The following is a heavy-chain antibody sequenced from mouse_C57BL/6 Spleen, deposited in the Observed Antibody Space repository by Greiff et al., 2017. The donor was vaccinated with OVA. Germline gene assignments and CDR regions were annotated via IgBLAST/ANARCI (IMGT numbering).Heavy chain of an antibody. CDR1: GFTFSSYG. D-gene: IGHD1-1*01. CDR3: ARRGPDYYGSSYDWYFDV. CDR2: ISSGGSYT. V-gene: IGHV5-6*01. Sequence: DVQLQESGGDLVKPGGSLKLSCAASGFTFSSYGMSWVRQTPDKRLEWVATISSGGSYTYYPDSVKGRFTISRDNAKNTLYLQMSSLKSEDTAMYYCARRGPDYYGSSYDWYFDVWGTGTTVTVSS. J-gene: IGHJ1*03.